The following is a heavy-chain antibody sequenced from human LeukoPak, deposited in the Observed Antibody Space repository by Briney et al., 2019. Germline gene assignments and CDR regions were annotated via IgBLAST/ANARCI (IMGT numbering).Heavy chain of an antibody. CDR1: GGSIRNYY. CDR3: ARSVPKPGTTDVFDY. D-gene: IGHD1-1*01. V-gene: IGHV4-59*08. CDR2: IYNSGTS. Sequence: SETLSLTCTVSGGSIRNYYWSWIRQPPGKGLEWIGYIYNSGTSNYNPSLKSRVTISVDTSKNQFSLKLSSVTAADTAVYYCARSVPKPGTTDVFDYWGQGTLVTVSS. J-gene: IGHJ4*02.